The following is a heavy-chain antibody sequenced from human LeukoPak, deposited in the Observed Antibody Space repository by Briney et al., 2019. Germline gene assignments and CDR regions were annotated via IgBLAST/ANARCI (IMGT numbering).Heavy chain of an antibody. V-gene: IGHV4-34*01. D-gene: IGHD2-15*01. CDR2: TNHSGST. Sequence: PSETLSLTCAVYGGSFSGYYWSWIRQPPGKGLEWIGETNHSGSTNYNPSLKSRVTISVDTSKNQFSLKLSSVTAADTAVYYCARGGPVVVVVAATAFDYWGQGTLVTVSS. CDR1: GGSFSGYY. CDR3: ARGGPVVVVVAATAFDY. J-gene: IGHJ4*02.